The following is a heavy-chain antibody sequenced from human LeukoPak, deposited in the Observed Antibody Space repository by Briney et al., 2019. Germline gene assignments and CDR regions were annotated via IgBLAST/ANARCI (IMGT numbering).Heavy chain of an antibody. Sequence: SVKVSCKASGGTFSSYAISWVRQAPGQGLEWMGGIIPIFGTANYAQKFQGRVTITADKSTSTAYMELSSLRSEDTAVYYCARGGNSGSPEGYWGQGTLVTVSS. CDR1: GGTFSSYA. CDR3: ARGGNSGSPEGY. V-gene: IGHV1-69*06. J-gene: IGHJ4*02. D-gene: IGHD1-26*01. CDR2: IIPIFGTA.